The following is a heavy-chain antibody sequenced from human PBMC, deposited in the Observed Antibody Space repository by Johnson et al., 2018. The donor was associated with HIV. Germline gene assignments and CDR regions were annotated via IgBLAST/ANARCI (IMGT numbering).Heavy chain of an antibody. Sequence: QMQLVESGGGVVQPGGSLRLSCAASGFTFANYGMHWVRQAPGKGLEWVAFIAHDESITHYADSVKGRFTMSRDNSKNTLYLQMKSLRAEDTAVYYCARDGSVFGVVGFFDIWGQGTMVTVSS. V-gene: IGHV3-33*05. J-gene: IGHJ3*02. CDR2: IAHDESIT. D-gene: IGHD3-3*01. CDR3: ARDGSVFGVVGFFDI. CDR1: GFTFANYG.